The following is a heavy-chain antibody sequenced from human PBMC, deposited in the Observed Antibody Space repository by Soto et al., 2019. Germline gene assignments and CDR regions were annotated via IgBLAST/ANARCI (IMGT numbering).Heavy chain of an antibody. CDR2: ISYDGSNK. J-gene: IGHJ6*02. V-gene: IGHV3-30*18. CDR1: GFTFSSYG. Sequence: QVQLVESGGGVVQPGRSLRLSCAASGFTFSSYGMHWVRQAPGKGLEWVAVISYDGSNKYYADSVKGRFTISRDNSKNPLYLHMNSLRAEDTAVYYCAKPYDSSGYWPHYYYGMDVWGQGTTVTVSS. CDR3: AKPYDSSGYWPHYYYGMDV. D-gene: IGHD3-22*01.